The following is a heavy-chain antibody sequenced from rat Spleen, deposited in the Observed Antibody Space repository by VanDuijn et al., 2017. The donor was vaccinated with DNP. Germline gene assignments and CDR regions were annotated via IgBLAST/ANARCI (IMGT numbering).Heavy chain of an antibody. J-gene: IGHJ3*01. CDR3: ARGTGSWFAF. Sequence: EVQLQESGPGLVKTSQSLSLTCSVTGYSITSSYRWNWIRKFPGNKLEWMGSVNSAGTTNYNPSLKSRISITRDTSRNQFFLQLNSVTSEDTATFYCARGTGSWFAFWGQGTLVSVSS. D-gene: IGHD1-5*01. CDR1: GYSITSSYR. V-gene: IGHV3-3*01. CDR2: VNSAGTT.